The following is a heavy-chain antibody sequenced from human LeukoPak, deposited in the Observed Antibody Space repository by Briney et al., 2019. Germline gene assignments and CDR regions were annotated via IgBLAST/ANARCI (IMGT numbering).Heavy chain of an antibody. Sequence: GRSLRLPCAASGFTFGSYAMHWVGQAPGRGLEGVAGISYDGTNKYYADSVKGRFTISRDNSNNTLYLQMNSLRTDDTAVYYCARESPACGEDCYFDYWGQGTLVTVSS. CDR2: ISYDGTNK. J-gene: IGHJ4*02. V-gene: IGHV3-30-3*01. CDR3: ARESPACGEDCYFDY. CDR1: GFTFGSYA. D-gene: IGHD2-21*02.